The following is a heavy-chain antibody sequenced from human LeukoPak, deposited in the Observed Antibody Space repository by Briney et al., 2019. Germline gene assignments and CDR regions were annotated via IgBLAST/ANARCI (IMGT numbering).Heavy chain of an antibody. J-gene: IGHJ4*02. CDR3: ARGAGAGIDY. CDR1: RGSLGDYY. Sequence: PSETLSPTCAVYRGSLGDYYWNWIRQPPGKGLEWIGEIIHSGSANYNPSLKSRVTIAVDTPKNQFSLKLSSVTAADTAVYYCARGAGAGIDYWGQGTLVTVSS. D-gene: IGHD6-13*01. CDR2: IIHSGSA. V-gene: IGHV4-34*01.